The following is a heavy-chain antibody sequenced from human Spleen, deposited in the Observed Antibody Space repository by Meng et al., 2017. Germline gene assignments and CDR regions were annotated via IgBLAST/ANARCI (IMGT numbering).Heavy chain of an antibody. CDR1: GYTFTSYY. V-gene: IGHV1-46*01. CDR3: AVRLKPYSSAWWGRHPGGMDV. Sequence: ASVKVSCKASGYTFTSYYMHWVRQAPGQGLEWMGIINPSGGSTSYAQKFQGRVTMTRDTSTSTVYMELSSLRSEDTAVYYCAVRLKPYSSAWWGRHPGGMDVWGRGTTVTVSS. J-gene: IGHJ6*02. CDR2: INPSGGST. D-gene: IGHD6-19*01.